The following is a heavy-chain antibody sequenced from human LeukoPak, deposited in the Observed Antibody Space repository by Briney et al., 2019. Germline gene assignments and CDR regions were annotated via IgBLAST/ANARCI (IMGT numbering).Heavy chain of an antibody. CDR3: ARGGYSSGWLYYFDY. Sequence: ASVKVSCKASGHTFTGYYMHWVRQAPGQGLEWMGWINPNSGGTNYAQKFQGRVTMTRDTSISTAYMELSRLRSDDTAVYYCARGGYSSGWLYYFDYWGQGTLVTVSS. V-gene: IGHV1-2*02. J-gene: IGHJ4*02. CDR1: GHTFTGYY. CDR2: INPNSGGT. D-gene: IGHD6-19*01.